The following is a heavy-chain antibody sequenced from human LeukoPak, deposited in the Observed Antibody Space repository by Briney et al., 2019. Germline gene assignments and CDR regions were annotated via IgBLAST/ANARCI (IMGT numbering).Heavy chain of an antibody. CDR3: AKGVQPMNAFDI. Sequence: GGSLRLSCAAPGFTFDDYAMHWVRQAPGKGLEWVSGISWNSGSIGYADSVKGRFTISRDNAKNSLYLQMNSLRAEDTALYYCAKGVQPMNAFDIWGQGTMVTVSS. D-gene: IGHD6-13*01. J-gene: IGHJ3*02. CDR2: ISWNSGSI. V-gene: IGHV3-9*01. CDR1: GFTFDDYA.